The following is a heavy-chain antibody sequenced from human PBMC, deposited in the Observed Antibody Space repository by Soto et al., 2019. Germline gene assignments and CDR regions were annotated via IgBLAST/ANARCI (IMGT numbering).Heavy chain of an antibody. CDR1: GFTFGNSW. CDR3: ARDRGILTGYYGY. D-gene: IGHD3-9*01. V-gene: IGHV3-74*01. CDR2: MNSDGSST. Sequence: PGGSLRLSCAASGFTFGNSWMHWVRQAPGEGLEWVSRMNSDGSSTNYADSVKGRFTVSRDNAKNTLYLQMNSLRAEDTAVYYCARDRGILTGYYGYWGQGTLVTVSS. J-gene: IGHJ4*02.